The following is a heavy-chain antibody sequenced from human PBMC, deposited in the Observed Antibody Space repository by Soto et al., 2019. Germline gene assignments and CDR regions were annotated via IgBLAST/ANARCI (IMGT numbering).Heavy chain of an antibody. CDR2: IYYSGST. CDR1: GGSISSYY. D-gene: IGHD5-18*01. J-gene: IGHJ6*02. V-gene: IGHV4-59*01. Sequence: SETLSLTCTVSGGSISSYYWSWIRQPAGKGLEWIGYIYYSGSTNYNPSLKSRVTISVDTSKNQFSLKLSSVTAADTAVYYCARDRGYSYGFDYYYYGMDVWGQGTTVTVS. CDR3: ARDRGYSYGFDYYYYGMDV.